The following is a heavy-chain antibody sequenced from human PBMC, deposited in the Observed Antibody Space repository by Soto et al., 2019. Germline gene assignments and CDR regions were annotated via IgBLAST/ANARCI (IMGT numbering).Heavy chain of an antibody. V-gene: IGHV2-5*01. D-gene: IGHD2-2*01. CDR2: IYWNDDK. J-gene: IGHJ4*02. CDR1: GFSLSTSGVG. Sequence: SGPTLVNPTQTLTLTCTFSGFSLSTSGVGVGWIRQPPGKALEWLALIYWNDDKRYSPSLKSRLTITKDTSKNQVVLTMTNMDPVDTATYYCAHRHGGKSRTSGYYFDYWGQGTLVTVSS. CDR3: AHRHGGKSRTSGYYFDY.